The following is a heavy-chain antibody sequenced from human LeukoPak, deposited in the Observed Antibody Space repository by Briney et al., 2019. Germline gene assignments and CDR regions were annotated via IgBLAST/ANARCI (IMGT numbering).Heavy chain of an antibody. CDR1: GFTFSTQW. V-gene: IGHV3-7*05. CDR3: ARFAVAGKRSFDY. Sequence: GGSPRLFCAASGFTFSTQWMSLVRQAPGKGLEWVANIKQYGSEKYYFYSGRGRFTISRDNAKNSLYLQMNRLRAEDTAVYYCARFAVAGKRSFDYWGQGTLVTVSS. CDR2: IKQYGSEK. J-gene: IGHJ4*02. D-gene: IGHD6-19*01.